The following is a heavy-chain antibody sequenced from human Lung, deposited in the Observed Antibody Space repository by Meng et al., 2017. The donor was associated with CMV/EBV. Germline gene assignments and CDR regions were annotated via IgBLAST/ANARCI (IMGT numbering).Heavy chain of an antibody. J-gene: IGHJ4*02. D-gene: IGHD6-13*01. V-gene: IGHV3-21*01. Sequence: SGFPFSAYSFHWFRQAPGKGLEWVSSLSFSGGFIRYVASVKSRFTISRDTSKNSLFLKMNNLRPADTAVYYCVSGGDHCRSSSCFHWGQGTLVTVSS. CDR2: LSFSGGFI. CDR3: VSGGDHCRSSSCFH. CDR1: GFPFSAYS.